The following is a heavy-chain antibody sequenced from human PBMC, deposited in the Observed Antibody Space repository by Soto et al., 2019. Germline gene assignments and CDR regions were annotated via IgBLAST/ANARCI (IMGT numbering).Heavy chain of an antibody. CDR1: GGSISSYY. V-gene: IGHV4-59*01. D-gene: IGHD2-15*01. J-gene: IGHJ4*02. Sequence: SETLSLTCTVSGGSISSYYWSWIRQPLGKGLEWIGYIYYSGSTNYNPSLKSRVTISVDTSKNQFSLKLSSVTAADTAVYYCARVSCSGGSCYGRLTFFDYWGQGTLVTVSS. CDR3: ARVSCSGGSCYGRLTFFDY. CDR2: IYYSGST.